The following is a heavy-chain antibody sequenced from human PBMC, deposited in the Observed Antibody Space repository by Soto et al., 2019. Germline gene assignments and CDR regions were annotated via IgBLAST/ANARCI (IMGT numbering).Heavy chain of an antibody. D-gene: IGHD2-15*01. V-gene: IGHV1-18*01. CDR1: GYTFSSYA. CDR3: ARGTGGNWAAFDF. Sequence: QVQLVQSGAAVKKPGASVKVSCKPSGYTFSSYAISWVRQAPGQGREWMGWISANNDNTNYVQKLQGRVTMTTDTSTSTAYMELRSLRSDDTSVYYCARGTGGNWAAFDFWGQGTMVTVSS. J-gene: IGHJ3*01. CDR2: ISANNDNT.